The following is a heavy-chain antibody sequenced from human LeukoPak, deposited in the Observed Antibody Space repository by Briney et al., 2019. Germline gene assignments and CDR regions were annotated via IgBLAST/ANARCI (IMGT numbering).Heavy chain of an antibody. CDR2: VSPSGTPT. CDR1: GSTFSNDA. V-gene: IGHV3-23*01. CDR3: AKDSFTVVRGVGSDDGFAV. Sequence: PGGSLRLSCAASGSTFSNDAMSWVRQVPGKGLEWVSAVSPSGTPTYYADSVKGRFTISRDNSKSTVSLQMNSLRAEDTAVYYCAKDSFTVVRGVGSDDGFAVWGQGTMVTVSS. J-gene: IGHJ3*01. D-gene: IGHD3-10*01.